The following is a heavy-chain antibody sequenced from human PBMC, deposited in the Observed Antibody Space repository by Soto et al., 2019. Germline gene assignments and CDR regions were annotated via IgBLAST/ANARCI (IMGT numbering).Heavy chain of an antibody. D-gene: IGHD6-13*01. V-gene: IGHV6-1*01. CDR2: TYYRSHWYN. Sequence: SQTLSLPGAMSGDSVSSNSAACNFIRQSPSRGLEWLGRTYYRSHWYNDYAVSMKNRITINPDTSKNQFSLQLNSVTPEDTAVSYCARSTDSSFDYWGQGTLVTVSS. J-gene: IGHJ4*02. CDR1: GDSVSSNSAA. CDR3: ARSTDSSFDY.